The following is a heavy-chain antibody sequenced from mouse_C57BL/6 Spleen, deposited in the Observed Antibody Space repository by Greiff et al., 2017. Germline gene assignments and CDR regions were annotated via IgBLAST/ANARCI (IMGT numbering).Heavy chain of an antibody. CDR2: IYPGSGST. CDR3: AGITTVVEGYYFDY. Sequence: VQLQQPGAELVKPGASVKMSCKASGYTFTSYWITWVKQRPGQGLEWIGDIYPGSGSTNYNEKFKSKATLTVDTSSSTAYMQLSSLTSEDSAVYYCAGITTVVEGYYFDYWGQGTTLTVSS. D-gene: IGHD1-1*01. V-gene: IGHV1-55*01. J-gene: IGHJ2*01. CDR1: GYTFTSYW.